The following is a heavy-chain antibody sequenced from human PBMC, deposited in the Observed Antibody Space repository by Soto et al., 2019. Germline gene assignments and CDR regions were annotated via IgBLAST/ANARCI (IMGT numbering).Heavy chain of an antibody. CDR2: INPSGGTT. J-gene: IGHJ4*02. CDR1: GYTFTNYH. Sequence: QVKLVQSGTEVKKPGASVKVPCKASGYTFTNYHIHWVRQAPEDGLEWMGRINPSGGTTIYAQKFHGRVTMTRDTSTSTVYMELSSLRSEDTAVYYCAREVLIDLNYFDYWGQGALVTVSS. V-gene: IGHV1-46*01. D-gene: IGHD2-21*01. CDR3: AREVLIDLNYFDY.